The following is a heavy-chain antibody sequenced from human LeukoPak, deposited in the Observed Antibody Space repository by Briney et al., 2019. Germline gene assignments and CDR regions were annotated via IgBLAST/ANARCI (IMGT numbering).Heavy chain of an antibody. D-gene: IGHD2-2*01. CDR2: IYYSGST. CDR3: ARNSLRYCSSTSCRRVWFDP. J-gene: IGHJ5*02. CDR1: GGSISSYY. Sequence: PSETLSLTCTVSGGSISSYYWSWIRQPPGKGLEWIGYIYYSGSTNYNPSLKSRVTISVDTSKNQFSLKLSSVTAADTAVYYCARNSLRYCSSTSCRRVWFDPWGQGTLVTVSS. V-gene: IGHV4-59*12.